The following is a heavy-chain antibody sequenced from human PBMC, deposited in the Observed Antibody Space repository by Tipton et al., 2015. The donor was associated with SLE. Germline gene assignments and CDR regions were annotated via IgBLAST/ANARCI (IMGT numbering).Heavy chain of an antibody. J-gene: IGHJ3*02. CDR1: GGSIRSSYY. CDR2: IYYSVST. D-gene: IGHD6-19*01. CDR3: AREGPYSSGWYGGGAFDI. Sequence: TLSLTCTVSGGSIRSSYYWSWIRQPPGKGLEWIGGIYYSVSTNYNPSLKSRVTMSVDTSKNQISLKVSSVTAADTAEYYCAREGPYSSGWYGGGAFDIWGQGTMVTVSS. V-gene: IGHV4-59*01.